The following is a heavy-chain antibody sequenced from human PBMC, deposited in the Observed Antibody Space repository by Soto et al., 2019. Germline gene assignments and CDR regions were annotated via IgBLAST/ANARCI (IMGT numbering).Heavy chain of an antibody. CDR1: GGSISSYY. CDR3: ARFSIAAAGTGWFDP. D-gene: IGHD6-13*01. V-gene: IGHV4-59*01. J-gene: IGHJ5*02. CDR2: IYYSGST. Sequence: PSETLSLTCTVSGGSISSYYWSWIRQPPGKGLEWIGYIYYSGSTNYNPSLKSRVTISVDTSKNQFSLKLSSVTAADTAVYYCARFSIAAAGTGWFDPWGQGTLVTVSS.